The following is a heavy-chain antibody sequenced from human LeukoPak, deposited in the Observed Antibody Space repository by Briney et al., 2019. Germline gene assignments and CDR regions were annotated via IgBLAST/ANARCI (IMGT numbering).Heavy chain of an antibody. CDR1: GGSIGSGGYY. Sequence: SETLSLTCTVSGGSIGSGGYYWSWIRQHPGKGLEWIGYIYYSGSTYYSPSLKSRVTISVDTSKNQFSLKLSSVTAADTAVYYCARFPYSLLADGIDYWGQGTLVTVSS. V-gene: IGHV4-31*03. CDR3: ARFPYSLLADGIDY. CDR2: IYYSGST. D-gene: IGHD5-18*01. J-gene: IGHJ4*02.